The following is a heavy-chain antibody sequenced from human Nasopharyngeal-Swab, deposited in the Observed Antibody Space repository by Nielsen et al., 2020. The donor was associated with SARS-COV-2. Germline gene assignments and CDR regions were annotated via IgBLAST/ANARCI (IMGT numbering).Heavy chain of an antibody. CDR2: INHSGST. D-gene: IGHD3-3*01. V-gene: IGHV4-34*01. Sequence: SWIRQPPGKGLEWIGEINHSGSTNYNPSLKSRVTISVDTSKNQFSLKLSSVTAADTAVYYCAERPYYDFWSGYSRASDYWGQGTLVTVSS. J-gene: IGHJ4*02. CDR3: AERPYYDFWSGYSRASDY.